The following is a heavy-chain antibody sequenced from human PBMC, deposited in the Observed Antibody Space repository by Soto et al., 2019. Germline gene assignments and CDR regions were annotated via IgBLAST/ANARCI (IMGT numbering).Heavy chain of an antibody. Sequence: ASVKVSCKASGYTFTSYGISWVRQAPGQGLEWMGWISAYNGNTNYAQKFQGRVSMTTDTSTSTAYMELRSLRSDDTAVYYCAREAPGDYDSSGYYYDVELDYWGRGTLVTVSS. D-gene: IGHD3-22*01. CDR2: ISAYNGNT. J-gene: IGHJ4*02. V-gene: IGHV1-18*01. CDR1: GYTFTSYG. CDR3: AREAPGDYDSSGYYYDVELDY.